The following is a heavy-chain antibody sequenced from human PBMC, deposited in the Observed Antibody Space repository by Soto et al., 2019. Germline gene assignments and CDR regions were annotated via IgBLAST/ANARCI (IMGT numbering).Heavy chain of an antibody. Sequence: QVQLVQSGAEVRKPGASVTVSCRSSGDSFNDYYIHWVRQAPGHGFEWMGWINPNGGVTNYAQKFQGGVSMTRDTSIRTVYMQLSRLRSDDTAVYYCARESGGATATLDYYYFYLDVWGTGTTVTVSS. D-gene: IGHD5-12*01. CDR2: INPNGGVT. V-gene: IGHV1-2*02. CDR1: GDSFNDYY. J-gene: IGHJ6*03. CDR3: ARESGGATATLDYYYFYLDV.